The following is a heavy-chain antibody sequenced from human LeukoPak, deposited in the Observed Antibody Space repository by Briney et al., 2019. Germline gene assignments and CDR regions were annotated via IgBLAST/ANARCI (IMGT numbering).Heavy chain of an antibody. D-gene: IGHD3-9*01. V-gene: IGHV5-51*01. CDR2: IYPGDSDT. CDR3: ARLDYHILTGYPQYFDY. J-gene: IGHJ4*02. Sequence: ESLKIYCKGSGYSFTSYWIGWVRQMPGKGLEWKGIIYPGDSDTRYSPSFQGQVTISADKSISTAYLQWSSLKASDTAMYYCARLDYHILTGYPQYFDYWGQGTLVTVSS. CDR1: GYSFTSYW.